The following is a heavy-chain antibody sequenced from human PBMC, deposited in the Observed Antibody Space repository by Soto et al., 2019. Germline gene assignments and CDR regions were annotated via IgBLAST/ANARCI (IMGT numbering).Heavy chain of an antibody. V-gene: IGHV3-9*01. CDR1: GFTFDDYA. Sequence: EVQLVESGGGLVQPGRSLRLSCAASGFTFDDYAMHWVRQAPGKGLEWVSGISWNSGSIGYVDSVKGRFTISRDNAKNSLYLQMNSLRAEDTALYYCAKDSGRGAFDIWGQGTMVTVSS. J-gene: IGHJ3*02. CDR3: AKDSGRGAFDI. CDR2: ISWNSGSI.